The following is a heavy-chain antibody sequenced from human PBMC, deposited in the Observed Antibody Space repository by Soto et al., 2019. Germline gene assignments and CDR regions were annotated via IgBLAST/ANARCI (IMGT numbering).Heavy chain of an antibody. Sequence: GGSLRLSCAASGFTFSSYGMSWVRQAPGKGLEWVSSISGGGGSTYYAASVKGRFTISRDNSKNTRYLQVSSLRAEDTAVYSCANRNGYGSGSYFPFEHWGQGSLFTVSS. CDR1: GFTFSSYG. D-gene: IGHD3-10*01. CDR3: ANRNGYGSGSYFPFEH. CDR2: ISGGGGST. J-gene: IGHJ4*02. V-gene: IGHV3-23*01.